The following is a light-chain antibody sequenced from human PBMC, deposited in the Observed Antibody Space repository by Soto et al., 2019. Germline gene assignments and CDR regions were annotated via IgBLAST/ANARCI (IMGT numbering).Light chain of an antibody. CDR2: AAS. CDR1: QGISSY. Sequence: AIRMTQSPSSLSASTGDRVTITCRASQGISSYLAWYQQKPGKAPKLLIYAASTLQSGVPSRFSGSGSGTDFTLTISCLQSEDSATYYCQQYYSYPHTFGQGTKVDI. CDR3: QQYYSYPHT. J-gene: IGKJ2*01. V-gene: IGKV1-8*01.